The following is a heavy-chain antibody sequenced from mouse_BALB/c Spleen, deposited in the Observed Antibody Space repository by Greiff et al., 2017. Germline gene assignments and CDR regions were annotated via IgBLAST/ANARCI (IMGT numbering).Heavy chain of an antibody. J-gene: IGHJ3*01. V-gene: IGHV5-6*01. CDR1: GFTFSSYG. CDR3: ARQGSSYWFAY. D-gene: IGHD1-1*01. CDR2: ISSGGSYT. Sequence: EVQLVESGGDLVKPGGSLKLSCAASGFTFSSYGMSWVRQTPDKRLEWVATISSGGSYTYYPDSVKGRFTISRDNAKNTLYLQMSSLKSEDTAMYYCARQGSSYWFAYWGQGTLVTVSA.